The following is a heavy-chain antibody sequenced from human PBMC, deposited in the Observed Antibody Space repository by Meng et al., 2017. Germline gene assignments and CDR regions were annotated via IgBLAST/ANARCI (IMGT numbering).Heavy chain of an antibody. Sequence: ESLKISCAASGFTFSSYALSWVRQAPGKGLEWVSASSGSGGSTYYADSVKGRFTISRDNSKNTLYLQMDSLRAEDTAVYYCAKDVSAMVTGIFDYWGQGTLVTVSS. J-gene: IGHJ4*02. V-gene: IGHV3-23*01. CDR3: AKDVSAMVTGIFDY. D-gene: IGHD5-18*01. CDR1: GFTFSSYA. CDR2: SSGSGGST.